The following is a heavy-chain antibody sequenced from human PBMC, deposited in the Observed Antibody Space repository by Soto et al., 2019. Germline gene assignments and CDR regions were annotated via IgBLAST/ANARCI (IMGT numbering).Heavy chain of an antibody. J-gene: IGHJ5*02. CDR1: GGSFSGYY. Sequence: SETLSLTCAVYGGSFSGYYWSWIRQPPGKGLEWIGEINHSGSTNYNPSLKSRVTISVDTSKNQFSLKLSSVTAADTAVYYCARASGSYFAGGRNWFDPWGQGTLVTVSS. V-gene: IGHV4-34*01. CDR3: ARASGSYFAGGRNWFDP. D-gene: IGHD1-26*01. CDR2: INHSGST.